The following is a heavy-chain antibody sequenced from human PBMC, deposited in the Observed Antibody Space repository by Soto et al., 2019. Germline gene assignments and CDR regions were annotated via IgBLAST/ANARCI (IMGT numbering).Heavy chain of an antibody. CDR3: ARDPNDYYDSSGPPHIRYYYYGMDV. CDR1: GFTFSSYG. V-gene: IGHV3-33*01. D-gene: IGHD3-22*01. J-gene: IGHJ6*02. CDR2: IWYDGSNK. Sequence: QVQLVESGGGVVQPGRSLRLSCAASGFTFSSYGMHWVRQAPGKGLEWVAVIWYDGSNKYYADSVKGRFTISRDNSKNTLYLQMNSLRAEDTAVYYCARDPNDYYDSSGPPHIRYYYYGMDVWGQGTTVTVSS.